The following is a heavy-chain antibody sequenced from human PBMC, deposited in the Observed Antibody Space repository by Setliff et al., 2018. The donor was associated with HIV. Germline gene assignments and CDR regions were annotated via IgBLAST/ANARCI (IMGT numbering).Heavy chain of an antibody. V-gene: IGHV4-4*02. J-gene: IGHJ3*02. CDR2: IYQSGTT. CDR1: GGSISSTKW. CDR3: ARKSTLRYYYGSGSLDAFDI. Sequence: SVTLSLTCEVSGGSISSTKWWNWVRQPPGKGLEWIGEIYQSGTTNYNPSLKSRVTMSVDTSNNQFSLELSSVTAADTAVYYCARKSTLRYYYGSGSLDAFDIWGQGTKVTVSS. D-gene: IGHD3-10*01.